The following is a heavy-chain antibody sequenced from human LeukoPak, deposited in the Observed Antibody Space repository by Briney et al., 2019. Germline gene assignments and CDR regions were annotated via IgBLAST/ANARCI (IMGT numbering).Heavy chain of an antibody. V-gene: IGHV3-7*01. CDR2: ITPDGSGD. J-gene: IGHJ4*02. D-gene: IGHD1-7*01. Sequence: RGSLRLSCAAPGFTFSNHWMSWVRQAPGKGLEWVASITPDGSGDYYMDSVKGRFTISRDNAENSLYLQMNSLGAEDTAVYYCARLMGTVTTYDYWGQGTLVTVSS. CDR1: GFTFSNHW. CDR3: ARLMGTVTTYDY.